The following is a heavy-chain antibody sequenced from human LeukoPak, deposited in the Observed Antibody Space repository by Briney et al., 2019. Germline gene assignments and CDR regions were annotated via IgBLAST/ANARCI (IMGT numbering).Heavy chain of an antibody. D-gene: IGHD2-21*02. J-gene: IGHJ5*02. Sequence: SETLSLTCTVSGASISSSAYYWGWIRQPPGKGLEWVGSIGGSNYYRGSTYYNPSLKSRVTIHVDTSKDQFSLKLSSVTAADTAVYYCARLETSVTEHNWFDPWGQGTLVTVSS. CDR1: GASISSSAYY. CDR2: IGGSNYYRGST. V-gene: IGHV4-39*01. CDR3: ARLETSVTEHNWFDP.